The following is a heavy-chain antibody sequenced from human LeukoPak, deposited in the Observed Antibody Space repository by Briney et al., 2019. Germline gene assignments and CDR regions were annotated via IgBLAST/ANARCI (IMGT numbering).Heavy chain of an antibody. Sequence: GGSLRLSCAGSGFTFGDYGTSWVRQAPGKGLEWVSAISGSGGSTYYADSVKGRFTISRDNAKNSLYLQMNSLRAEDTAVYYCARDDTHCSSRICYDAFDFWGQGTMVSVSS. CDR1: GFTFGDYG. J-gene: IGHJ3*01. CDR2: ISGSGGST. CDR3: ARDDTHCSSRICYDAFDF. D-gene: IGHD2-2*01. V-gene: IGHV3-23*01.